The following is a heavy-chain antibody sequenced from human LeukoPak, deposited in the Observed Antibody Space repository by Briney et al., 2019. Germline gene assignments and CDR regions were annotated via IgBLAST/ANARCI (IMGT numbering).Heavy chain of an antibody. CDR3: ARGDPSRYCTGDTCYSVQIWFDS. CDR2: IYYSGST. CDR1: GGSISSYY. V-gene: IGHV4-59*12. Sequence: SETLSLTCTVSGGSISSYYWSWIRQPPGKGLEWIGYIYYSGSTNYNPSLKSRVTISVDTSKNRFSLAMTPLTAADTAVYYCARGDPSRYCTGDTCYSVQIWFDSWGQGTLVTVSS. D-gene: IGHD2-15*01. J-gene: IGHJ5*01.